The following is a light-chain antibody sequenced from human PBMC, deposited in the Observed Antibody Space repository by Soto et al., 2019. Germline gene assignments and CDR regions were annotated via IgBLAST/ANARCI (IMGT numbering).Light chain of an antibody. CDR3: QQRSNWPPVCT. V-gene: IGKV3-11*01. CDR1: QSVSTF. CDR2: NAS. Sequence: EIVLTQSPATLSLSPGERAILSCRASQSVSTFLAWFQQKPGQPPRLLIYNASNRTTGIPARFSGSGSGTDFTLTISSLEPEDFAVYYCQQRSNWPPVCTFGQGTRLEIK. J-gene: IGKJ5*01.